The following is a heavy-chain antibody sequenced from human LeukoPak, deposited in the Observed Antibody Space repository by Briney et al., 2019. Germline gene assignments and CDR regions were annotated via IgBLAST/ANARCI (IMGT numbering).Heavy chain of an antibody. J-gene: IGHJ4*02. V-gene: IGHV3-15*01. D-gene: IGHD5-18*01. CDR1: GFTFSNAW. CDR3: AHRNTAMVRVDY. Sequence: GGSLRLSCAASGFTFSNAWMSWVHQAPGKGLEWVGRIKSKADGETTDYAAPVKGRFIISRDDSKNTLYLQMNSLKIEDTAVYFCAHRNTAMVRVDYWGQGTLVTVSS. CDR2: IKSKADGETT.